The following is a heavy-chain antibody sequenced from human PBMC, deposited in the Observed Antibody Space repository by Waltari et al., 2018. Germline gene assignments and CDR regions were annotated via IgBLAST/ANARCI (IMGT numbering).Heavy chain of an antibody. V-gene: IGHV4-59*01. CDR1: GGSISSYY. D-gene: IGHD3-3*01. J-gene: IGHJ4*02. CDR3: ARGGDFWSGNYYFDY. Sequence: QVQLQESGPGLVKPSETLSLTCTVSGGSISSYYWSWIRQPPGKGLEWIGYIYYSGSTNYNPPLKRRVTISVDTSKNQFSLKLSSVTAADTAVYYCARGGDFWSGNYYFDYWGQGTLVTVSS. CDR2: IYYSGST.